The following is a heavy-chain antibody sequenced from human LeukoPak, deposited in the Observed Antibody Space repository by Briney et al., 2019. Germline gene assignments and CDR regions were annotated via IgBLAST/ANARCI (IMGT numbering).Heavy chain of an antibody. CDR2: IYYSGST. V-gene: IGHV4-59*01. D-gene: IGHD6-13*01. J-gene: IGHJ4*02. CDR1: GASISSYY. Sequence: PSETLSLTCNVSGASISSYYWSWIRQPPGKGPEWIGYIYYSGSTHYNPSLESRVTISTDTSKNQFSLKLSSVTAADTAVYYCASGPYPAAGTDHQFDYWGQGTLVTVSS. CDR3: ASGPYPAAGTDHQFDY.